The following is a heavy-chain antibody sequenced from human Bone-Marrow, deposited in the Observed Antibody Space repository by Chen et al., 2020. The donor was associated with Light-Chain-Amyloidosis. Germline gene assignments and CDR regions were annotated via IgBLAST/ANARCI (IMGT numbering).Heavy chain of an antibody. CDR3: AKETYHESSAYSDY. CDR1: GFTFSSYG. CDR2: ITYDGSDK. V-gene: IGHV3-30*18. D-gene: IGHD3-22*01. Sequence: QVQLVESGGGVVQPGRSPRLSCVASGFTFSSYGMHWVRQAPGKGLEWVAFITYDGSDKYYADSVKGRFTISRDNSKNTVHLQMNSLRAEETAVYYCAKETYHESSAYSDYWGQGTLVTVSS. J-gene: IGHJ4*02.